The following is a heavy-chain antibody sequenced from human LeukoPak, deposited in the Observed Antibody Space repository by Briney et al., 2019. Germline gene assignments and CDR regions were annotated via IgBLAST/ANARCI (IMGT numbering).Heavy chain of an antibody. V-gene: IGHV3-23*01. CDR3: AKGDGDYGSYWYFDL. J-gene: IGHJ2*01. CDR2: ISGSGVGT. CDR1: GFTFSSYA. Sequence: GGSLRLSCAASGFTFSSYAMSWVRQAPGKWLEWVSSISGSGVGTYYADSVKRRFSISRDNSKNTLYLQMNSLRADDTAVYYCAKGDGDYGSYWYFDLWGRGTLVTVSS. D-gene: IGHD4-17*01.